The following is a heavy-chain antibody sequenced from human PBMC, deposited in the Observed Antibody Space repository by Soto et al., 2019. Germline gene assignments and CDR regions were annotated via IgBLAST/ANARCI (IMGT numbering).Heavy chain of an antibody. CDR1: GFTFSTYG. J-gene: IGHJ4*02. CDR2: IWYDGSNK. Sequence: QVQLVESGGGVVQPGRSLRLSCAASGFTFSTYGMHWVRQAPGKGLEWVAVIWYDGSNKYYADSVKGRFTISRDNSKDILYLQRNSLRAEDTAVYYCARAVGPFDYWGQGTLVTVSS. V-gene: IGHV3-33*01. CDR3: ARAVGPFDY. D-gene: IGHD3-16*01.